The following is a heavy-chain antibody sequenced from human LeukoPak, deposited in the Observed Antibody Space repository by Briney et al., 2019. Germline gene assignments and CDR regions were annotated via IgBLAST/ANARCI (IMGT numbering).Heavy chain of an antibody. J-gene: IGHJ3*02. Sequence: TDTLSLPCTVSGRSISSSSYYWGWTPQPPGKGLGWIGSIYYRGRTPYNPALTSRDTISLGTSKTQFSPKLPPLTAPDTAVHYSARHLWGDSDAFDIWGEGTMVTVSS. D-gene: IGHD3-16*01. V-gene: IGHV4-39*01. CDR1: GRSISSSSYY. CDR2: IYYRGRT. CDR3: ARHLWGDSDAFDI.